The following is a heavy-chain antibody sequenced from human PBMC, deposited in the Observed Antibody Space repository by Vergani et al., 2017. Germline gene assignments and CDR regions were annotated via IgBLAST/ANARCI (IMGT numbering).Heavy chain of an antibody. CDR2: IYPGDSDT. D-gene: IGHD3-3*01. J-gene: IGHJ4*02. CDR1: GYSFTSYW. CDR3: ASGLYDFWSGYYFDY. V-gene: IGHV5-51*01. Sequence: EVQLVPSGAEVKKPGESLKISCKGSGYSFTSYWIGWVRQMPGKGLEWMGIIYPGDSDTRYSPSFQGQVTISADKSISTAYLQWSSLKASDTAMYYCASGLYDFWSGYYFDYWGQGTLVTVSS.